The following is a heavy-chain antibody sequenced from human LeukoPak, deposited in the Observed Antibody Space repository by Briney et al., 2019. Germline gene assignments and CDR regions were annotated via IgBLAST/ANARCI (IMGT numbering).Heavy chain of an antibody. CDR3: ARELGSYSSSSQGDY. J-gene: IGHJ4*02. D-gene: IGHD6-6*01. V-gene: IGHV3-7*01. Sequence: GGSLRLSCAASGFTFSSYWMSWVRQAPGKGLEWVANIKQDGSEKYYVDSVKGRFTISRDNAKNSLYLQMNSLRAEDTAVHYCARELGSYSSSSQGDYWGQGTLVTVSS. CDR2: IKQDGSEK. CDR1: GFTFSSYW.